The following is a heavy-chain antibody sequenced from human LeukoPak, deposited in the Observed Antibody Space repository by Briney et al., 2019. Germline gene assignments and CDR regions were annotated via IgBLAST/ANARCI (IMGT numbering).Heavy chain of an antibody. Sequence: SETLSLTCTVSGSSISSSSYYWGWIRQPPGKGLEWIGSIYYSGSTCYNPSLKSRVTISVDTSKNQFSLKLSSVTAADTAVYYCARRYTMTDAFDIWGQGTMVTVSS. CDR3: ARRYTMTDAFDI. CDR1: GSSISSSSYY. CDR2: IYYSGST. J-gene: IGHJ3*02. D-gene: IGHD3-22*01. V-gene: IGHV4-39*01.